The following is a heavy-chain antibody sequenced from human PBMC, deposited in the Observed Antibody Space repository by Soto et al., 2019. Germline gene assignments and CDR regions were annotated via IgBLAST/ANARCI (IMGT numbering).Heavy chain of an antibody. CDR1: GFTFSSYA. CDR3: AKVGPTLMVYAIYYYGMDV. Sequence: GGSLRLSCAASGFTFSSYAMSWVRQAPGKGLEWVSAISDSGGSTYYADSVKGRFTISRDNSKNTLYLQMNSLRAEDTAVYYCAKVGPTLMVYAIYYYGMDVWGQGTTVTVSS. CDR2: ISDSGGST. J-gene: IGHJ6*02. D-gene: IGHD2-8*01. V-gene: IGHV3-23*01.